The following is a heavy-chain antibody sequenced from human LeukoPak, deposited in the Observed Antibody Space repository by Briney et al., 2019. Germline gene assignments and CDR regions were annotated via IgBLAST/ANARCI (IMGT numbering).Heavy chain of an antibody. Sequence: SETLSLTCSVSGGSMTNYYWTWIRQPPGKGLEWIGHIHYSGITNYNPSLRSRVTISVDPSKNQFSLKLTSVTAADTAVYYCARTYYDSTKYFPPGDVWGKGTTVIVSS. CDR2: IHYSGIT. V-gene: IGHV4-59*01. J-gene: IGHJ6*04. CDR1: GGSMTNYY. CDR3: ARTYYDSTKYFPPGDV. D-gene: IGHD3-22*01.